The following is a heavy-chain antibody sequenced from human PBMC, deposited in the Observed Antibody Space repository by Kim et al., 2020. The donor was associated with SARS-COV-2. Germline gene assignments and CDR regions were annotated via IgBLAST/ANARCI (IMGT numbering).Heavy chain of an antibody. V-gene: IGHV3-23*01. J-gene: IGHJ6*02. D-gene: IGHD5-18*01. CDR2: ISGSGGST. CDR3: AKTMWQTAPWIQLCSRGAGMDV. CDR1: GFTFSSYA. Sequence: GGSLRLSCAASGFTFSSYAMSWVRQAPGKGLEWVSVISGSGGSTYYADSVKGRFTISRDNSKNTLYLQMNSLRAEDTAVYYCAKTMWQTAPWIQLCSRGAGMDVWGQGTTVTVSS.